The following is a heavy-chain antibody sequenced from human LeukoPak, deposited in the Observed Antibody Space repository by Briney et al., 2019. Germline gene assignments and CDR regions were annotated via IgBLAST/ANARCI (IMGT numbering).Heavy chain of an antibody. Sequence: GGSLRLSCAASGFTFSSYAMSWVRQAPGKGLEWVSAISGSGGSTYYADSVKGRFTISRDNSKNTLYLQVNSLRAEDTAVYYCAKGDCSSTSCPRTDAFDIWGQGTMVTVSS. D-gene: IGHD2-2*01. CDR2: ISGSGGST. J-gene: IGHJ3*02. V-gene: IGHV3-23*01. CDR3: AKGDCSSTSCPRTDAFDI. CDR1: GFTFSSYA.